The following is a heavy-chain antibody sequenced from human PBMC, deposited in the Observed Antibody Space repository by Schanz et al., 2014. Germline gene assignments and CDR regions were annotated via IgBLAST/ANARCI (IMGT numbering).Heavy chain of an antibody. CDR2: INVYNGDT. CDR3: AGATYSSSWYGGSEYFQH. V-gene: IGHV1-18*01. CDR1: GYTFTDYH. J-gene: IGHJ1*01. D-gene: IGHD6-13*01. Sequence: QVQLVQSGAEVKKPGASVKVSCKSSGYTFTDYHIHWVRQAPGQGLEWMGWINVYNGDTKFAKTFQDRVTLTTDTSTSTAYMELRSLRSDDTAVYYCAGATYSSSWYGGSEYFQHWGQGTLVTVSS.